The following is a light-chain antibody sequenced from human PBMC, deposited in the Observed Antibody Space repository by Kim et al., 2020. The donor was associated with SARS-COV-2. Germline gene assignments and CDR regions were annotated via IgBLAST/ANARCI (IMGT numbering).Light chain of an antibody. CDR1: NIGSKS. Sequence: SYELTQPPSVSVAPGKTARITCGGNNIGSKSVHWYQQKPGQAPVLVIYYDSDRPSGIPERFSGSNSGNTATLTISRVEAGDEADYYCHVWDSSSDHNYVF. CDR2: YDS. J-gene: IGLJ1*01. V-gene: IGLV3-21*04. CDR3: HVWDSSSDHNYV.